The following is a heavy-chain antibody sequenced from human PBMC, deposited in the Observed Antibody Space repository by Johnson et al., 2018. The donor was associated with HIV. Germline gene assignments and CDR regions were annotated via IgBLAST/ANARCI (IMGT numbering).Heavy chain of an antibody. J-gene: IGHJ3*02. D-gene: IGHD3-22*01. CDR3: ARGLSSGYSGYAFDI. CDR1: GLTLRNAW. CDR2: IKREVDGGTP. Sequence: VQLVESGGGLVTPGGSLRISCSGSGLTLRNAWMTWVRQAPGKGLEWVGHIKREVDGGTPDYTAPVKGRFTISRDDSKNTAYLQMNSLRAGDTAVYYCARGLSSGYSGYAFDIWGQGTMVTVSS. V-gene: IGHV3-15*01.